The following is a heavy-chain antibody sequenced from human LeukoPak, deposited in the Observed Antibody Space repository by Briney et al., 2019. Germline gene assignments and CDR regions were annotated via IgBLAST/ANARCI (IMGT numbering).Heavy chain of an antibody. CDR3: AKVGYYDSSGCGY. V-gene: IGHV3-20*04. D-gene: IGHD3-22*01. CDR1: GFTFDDYG. CDR2: INWNGGST. Sequence: GGSLRLSCAASGFTFDDYGMSWVRQAPGKGLEWASGINWNGGSTGYADSVKGRFTISRDNAKNSLYLQMNSLRAEDTAVYYCAKVGYYDSSGCGYWGQGTLVTVSS. J-gene: IGHJ4*02.